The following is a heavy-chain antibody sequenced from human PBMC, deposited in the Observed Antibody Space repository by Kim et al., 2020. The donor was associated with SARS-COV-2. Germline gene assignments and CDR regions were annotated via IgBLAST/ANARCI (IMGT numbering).Heavy chain of an antibody. CDR2: ISYDGSNK. CDR3: ARIPAAGGSWYGYYYGMDV. Sequence: GGSLRLSCAASGFTFSSYAMHWVRQAPGKGLEWVAVISYDGSNKYYADSVKGRFTISRDNSKNTLYLQMNSLRAEDTAVYYCARIPAAGGSWYGYYYGMDVWGQGTTVTVSS. CDR1: GFTFSSYA. J-gene: IGHJ6*02. D-gene: IGHD6-13*01. V-gene: IGHV3-30-3*01.